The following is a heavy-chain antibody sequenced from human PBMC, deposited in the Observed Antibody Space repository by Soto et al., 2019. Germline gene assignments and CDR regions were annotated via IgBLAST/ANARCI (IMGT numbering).Heavy chain of an antibody. J-gene: IGHJ4*02. Sequence: GGSLRLSCTASGFIFSGFAMSWVRQAPGSGLEWVSELTAGAAMPLYADSVKGRFTISGDKSKNTVFLQMSSLRAEDTAIYYCVKVGDAYSQPTWGQETLVTISS. CDR3: VKVGDAYSQPT. CDR1: GFIFSGFA. CDR2: LTAGAAMP. V-gene: IGHV3-23*01. D-gene: IGHD4-4*01.